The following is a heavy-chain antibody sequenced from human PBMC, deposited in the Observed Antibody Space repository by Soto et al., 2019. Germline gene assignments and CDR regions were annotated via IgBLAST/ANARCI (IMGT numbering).Heavy chain of an antibody. D-gene: IGHD5-12*01. Sequence: QVPLVQSGAEVKQPGSSVKVSCKASGGTFSSYAISWVRQAPGQGLEWMGGIIPIFGTANYAQKFQGRVTITADESTSTAYMELSSLRSEDTAVYYCARGGYSGYPVGWFDPWGQGTLVTVSS. CDR3: ARGGYSGYPVGWFDP. J-gene: IGHJ5*02. CDR2: IIPIFGTA. V-gene: IGHV1-69*01. CDR1: GGTFSSYA.